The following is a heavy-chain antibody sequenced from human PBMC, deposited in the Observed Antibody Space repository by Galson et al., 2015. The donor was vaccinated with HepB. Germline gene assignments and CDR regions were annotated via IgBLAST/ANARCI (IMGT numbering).Heavy chain of an antibody. CDR2: IKSKTDGGTT. CDR3: ARDILQDAFDI. CDR1: GFTFSNAW. J-gene: IGHJ3*02. D-gene: IGHD4-11*01. Sequence: SLRLSCAASGFTFSNAWMNWVRQAPGKGLEWVGRIKSKTDGGTTDYAAPVKGRFTISRDDSKNTLYLQMNSLRAEDTAVYYCARDILQDAFDIWGQGTMVTVSS. V-gene: IGHV3-15*07.